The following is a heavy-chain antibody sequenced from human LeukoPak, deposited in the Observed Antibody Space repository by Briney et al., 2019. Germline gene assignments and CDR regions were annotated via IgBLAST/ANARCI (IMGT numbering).Heavy chain of an antibody. CDR1: GFTFSSYE. V-gene: IGHV3-48*03. CDR3: AELGITMIGGV. Sequence: GGSLRLSCAASGFTFSSYEMNWVRQAPGKGLEWVSYISSSGSTIYYADSVKGRFTISRDNAKNTLYLQMNSLRAEDTAVYYCAELGITMIGGVWGKGTTVTVSS. D-gene: IGHD3-10*02. J-gene: IGHJ6*04. CDR2: ISSSGSTI.